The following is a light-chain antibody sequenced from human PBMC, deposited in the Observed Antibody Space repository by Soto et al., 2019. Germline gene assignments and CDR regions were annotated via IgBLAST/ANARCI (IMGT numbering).Light chain of an antibody. J-gene: IGKJ5*01. CDR3: QQSYSIPIT. CDR2: GAF. CDR1: QNIISH. Sequence: DIQITQSPSSLSASVGDRVTITCRASQNIISHLNWYQQKPGKAPKLLIHGAFTLQSGVPSRFSGSGSGTDFTLTISSLQPEDFATYYCQQSYSIPITFGQGTRLEIK. V-gene: IGKV1-39*01.